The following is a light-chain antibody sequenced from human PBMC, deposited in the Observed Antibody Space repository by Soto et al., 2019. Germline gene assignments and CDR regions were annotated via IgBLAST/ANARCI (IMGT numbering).Light chain of an antibody. CDR2: GTS. CDR1: QSVVSTY. J-gene: IGKJ3*01. CDR3: LQYYNSPSRGFT. Sequence: EIVLTQSPGTLSLSPGERASLSCRASQSVVSTYLAWYQHKPGQAPRLLIYGTSNRATGIPDRFSGSGSGTDFSLTISRLEPEDFAVYYCLQYYNSPSRGFTFGPGTKVDIK. V-gene: IGKV3-20*01.